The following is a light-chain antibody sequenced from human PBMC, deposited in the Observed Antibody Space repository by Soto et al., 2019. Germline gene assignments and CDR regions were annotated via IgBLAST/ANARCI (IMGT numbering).Light chain of an antibody. J-gene: IGLJ1*01. CDR1: SSDVGTYDF. CDR2: DVS. Sequence: QSALTQPRSVSGSPGQSVTISCTGASSDVGTYDFVSWYQQHPGKAPRLMIFDVSERPSGVPDRFSGSMSGNTAPLTISGLQAEDEADYYCCLYAVTFYVFGTGTKVTVL. V-gene: IGLV2-11*01. CDR3: CLYAVTFYV.